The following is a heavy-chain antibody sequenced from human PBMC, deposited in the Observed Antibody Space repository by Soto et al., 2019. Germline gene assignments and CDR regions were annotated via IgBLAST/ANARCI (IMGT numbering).Heavy chain of an antibody. J-gene: IGHJ4*02. D-gene: IGHD6-6*01. V-gene: IGHV1-69*13. CDR1: GGTFSSYA. Sequence: ASVKVSCKASGGTFSSYAISWVRQAPGQGLEWMGGIIPIFGTANYAQKFQGRVTITADESTSTAYMELSSLRSEDTAVYYCASLGGPERGSIREYSSSFDYWGQGTLVTVSS. CDR3: ASLGGPERGSIREYSSSFDY. CDR2: IIPIFGTA.